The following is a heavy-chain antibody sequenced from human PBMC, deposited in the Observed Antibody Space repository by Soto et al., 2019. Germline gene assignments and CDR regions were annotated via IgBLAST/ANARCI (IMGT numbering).Heavy chain of an antibody. CDR2: IWFDGSNK. CDR3: ATTGPY. J-gene: IGHJ4*02. Sequence: GGSLRLSCAASGFTFSSYGMHWVRQAPGKGLEWVAVIWFDGSNKFYADSVKGRFTISRDNSKNTVSLQMNSMRDEDSAAYYCATTGPYWGQGTLVTVSS. CDR1: GFTFSSYG. V-gene: IGHV3-33*01.